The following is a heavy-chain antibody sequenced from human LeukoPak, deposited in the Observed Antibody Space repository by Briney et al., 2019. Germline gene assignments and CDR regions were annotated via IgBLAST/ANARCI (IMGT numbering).Heavy chain of an antibody. CDR3: ARDPRDGYRGAFDI. V-gene: IGHV4-59*01. Sequence: SETLSLTCTVSGGSISSYDWNWIRQPPGKGLEWIGYIYYSGSTNYNPSLKSRVTISVDTSKNQFSLKVSSVTSADTGVYYCARDPRDGYRGAFDIWGQGKMVTVSS. J-gene: IGHJ3*02. D-gene: IGHD5-24*01. CDR2: IYYSGST. CDR1: GGSISSYD.